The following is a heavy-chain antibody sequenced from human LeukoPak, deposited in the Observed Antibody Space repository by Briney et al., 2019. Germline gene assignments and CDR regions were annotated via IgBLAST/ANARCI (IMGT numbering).Heavy chain of an antibody. CDR1: GFTFSSYA. CDR2: ISYDGSNK. D-gene: IGHD2-2*01. CDR3: ARDWVDVVVVPAAMGGYFDY. Sequence: HPGGSLRLSCAASGFTFSSYAMHWVRQAPGKGLEWVAVISYDGSNKYYADSVKGRFTISRDNSKNTLYLQMNSLRAEDTAVYYCARDWVDVVVVPAAMGGYFDYWGQGTLVTVSS. V-gene: IGHV3-30-3*01. J-gene: IGHJ4*02.